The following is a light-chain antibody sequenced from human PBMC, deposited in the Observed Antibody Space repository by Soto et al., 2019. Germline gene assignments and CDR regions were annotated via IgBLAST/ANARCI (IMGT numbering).Light chain of an antibody. J-gene: IGLJ3*02. CDR2: DVS. CDR3: SSYTSSSTPWV. Sequence: QSALTQPASVSGSPGQSITISCTGTSSDVGGYNYVSWYQQHPGKAPKLMIYDVSNRPSGVSTRFSGSKSGNTASLTISGLQAEDEADYYCSSYTSSSTPWVFGGGTKLTVL. CDR1: SSDVGGYNY. V-gene: IGLV2-14*01.